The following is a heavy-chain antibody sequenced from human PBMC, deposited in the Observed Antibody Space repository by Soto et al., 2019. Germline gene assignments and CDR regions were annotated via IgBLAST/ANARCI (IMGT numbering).Heavy chain of an antibody. CDR3: ASASEDCSTWFDP. J-gene: IGHJ5*02. V-gene: IGHV6-1*01. CDR1: GDTVSSNSAA. Sequence: SPTLSLTCAISGDTVSSNSAAWTWIRQSPSRGLEWLGRTYYRSKWYNDYAVSVKSRITNNPDTSKNQFSLQLNSVTPEDTSVYYSASASEDCSTWFDPWGQGTLVTGSP. D-gene: IGHD2-21*01. CDR2: TYYRSKWYN.